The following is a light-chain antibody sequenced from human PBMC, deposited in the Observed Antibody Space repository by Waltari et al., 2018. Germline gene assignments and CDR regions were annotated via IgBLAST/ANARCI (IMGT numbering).Light chain of an antibody. V-gene: IGKV1-5*03. CDR2: RAS. Sequence: DIQMTQSPSTLSASVGDRVTITCRAKESITNWLAWYQHTPGKAPKLLIYRASTLERGVPSRFSGSGSGTEFTLTISSLQPDDFATYYRQQYNSESYTFGQGTKLEIK. CDR3: QQYNSESYT. CDR1: ESITNW. J-gene: IGKJ2*01.